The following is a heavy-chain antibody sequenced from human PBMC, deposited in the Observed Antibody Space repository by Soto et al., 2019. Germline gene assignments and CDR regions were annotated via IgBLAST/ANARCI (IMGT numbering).Heavy chain of an antibody. CDR1: GFTFSSYA. J-gene: IGHJ4*02. Sequence: EVQLLESGGGLVQPGGSLRLSCAASGFTFSSYAMSWVRQAPGKGLEWVSAISGSGDTYYADSVKGRFIISRDNSKNTLYLQMNSLRAEDTAVYYCAKGADLFDYWGQGTLVTVSS. V-gene: IGHV3-23*01. CDR3: AKGADLFDY. CDR2: ISGSGDT.